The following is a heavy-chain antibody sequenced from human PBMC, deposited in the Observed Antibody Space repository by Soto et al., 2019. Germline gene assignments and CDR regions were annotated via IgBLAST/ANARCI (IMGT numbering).Heavy chain of an antibody. CDR1: GGSISSGDYY. D-gene: IGHD3-3*02. J-gene: IGHJ4*02. CDR2: IYYSGST. V-gene: IGHV4-30-4*01. Sequence: QVQLQEPGTGLVKPSQTLSLTCTVSGGSISSGDYYWSWIRQPPGKGLGWIGYIYYSGSTYYNPSLKSRVTISVDTCKNQFSLKLSSVTAADTDVYYCARASTVETLYFDYWGQETLVTVSS. CDR3: ARASTVETLYFDY.